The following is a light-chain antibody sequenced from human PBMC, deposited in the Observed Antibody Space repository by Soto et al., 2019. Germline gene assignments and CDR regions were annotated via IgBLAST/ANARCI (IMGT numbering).Light chain of an antibody. J-gene: IGKJ4*01. Sequence: IQLTQSPSSLAPSVGDRVTITXRTSLGIIVYLSWYQQKPGXPPNXXXDDXSTLQRGGPSRFSGSGSGTDFTLTISSLQPEDFATYYCQQVNSYPRTFGGGTKVDIK. CDR2: DXS. V-gene: IGKV1-9*01. CDR1: LGIIVY. CDR3: QQVNSYPRT.